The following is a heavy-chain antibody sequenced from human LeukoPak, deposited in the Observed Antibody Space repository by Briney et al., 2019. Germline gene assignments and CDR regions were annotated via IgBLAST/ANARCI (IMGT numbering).Heavy chain of an antibody. CDR1: GESFTTFY. CDR3: ARRVKVNFVGLFGEDNNYYYMDV. Sequence: PSETLSLTCAVYGESFTTFYWGWIRQTAGKGLEWIGEINHTGSTSHNPSLKSRVTISIDTSKNQFSLKLNSVTAADTAVYYCARRVKVNFVGLFGEDNNYYYMDVWGKGTTVTVS. CDR2: INHTGST. V-gene: IGHV4-34*01. J-gene: IGHJ6*03. D-gene: IGHD3-10*02.